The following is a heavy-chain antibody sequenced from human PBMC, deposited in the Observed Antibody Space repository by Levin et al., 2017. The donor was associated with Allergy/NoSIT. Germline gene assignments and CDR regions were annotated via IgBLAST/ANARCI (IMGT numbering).Heavy chain of an antibody. CDR2: IYPRDSDT. Sequence: KVSCKCSGYDFTTYWVAWVRQVPGKGLEWMGIIYPRDSDTRYSPSFVGQVTISADRSVSTAYLQWSTLKASDTAIYYCATMTSTGNYFDPWGQGTLVSVSS. CDR1: GYDFTTYW. J-gene: IGHJ5*02. CDR3: ATMTSTGNYFDP. D-gene: IGHD4-11*01. V-gene: IGHV5-51*01.